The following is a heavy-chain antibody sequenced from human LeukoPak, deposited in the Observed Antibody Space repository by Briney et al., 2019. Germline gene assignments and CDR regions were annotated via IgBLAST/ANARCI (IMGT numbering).Heavy chain of an antibody. D-gene: IGHD2-21*02. CDR2: INHSGST. J-gene: IGHJ5*02. Sequence: PSETLSLTCAVYGGSFSGYYWSWIRQPPGKGLEWIGEINHSGSTSYNPSLKSRVTISVDTSKNQFSLKLSSVTAADTAVYYCARGGLSIVVVTATVRRWFDPWGQGTLVTVSS. CDR3: ARGGLSIVVVTATVRRWFDP. V-gene: IGHV4-34*01. CDR1: GGSFSGYY.